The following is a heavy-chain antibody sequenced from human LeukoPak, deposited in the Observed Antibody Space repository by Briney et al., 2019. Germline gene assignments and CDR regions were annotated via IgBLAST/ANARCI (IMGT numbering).Heavy chain of an antibody. D-gene: IGHD2-2*01. CDR2: INHSGST. V-gene: IGHV4-34*01. CDR3: AGIDCSSTSCLKYYYYYYMDV. J-gene: IGHJ6*03. Sequence: SETLSLTFAVYGGSFSGYYWSWIRQPPGKGLEWIGEINHSGSTNYNPSLKSRVTISVDTSKNQFSLKLGSVTAADTAVYYCAGIDCSSTSCLKYYYYYYMDVWGKGTTVTVSS. CDR1: GGSFSGYY.